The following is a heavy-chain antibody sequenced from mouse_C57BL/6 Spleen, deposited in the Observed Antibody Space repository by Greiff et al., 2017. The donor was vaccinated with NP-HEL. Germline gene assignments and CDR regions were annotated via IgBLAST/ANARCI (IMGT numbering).Heavy chain of an antibody. D-gene: IGHD1-1*01. J-gene: IGHJ4*01. CDR2: IDPSDSYT. V-gene: IGHV1-59*01. Sequence: QVQLQQPGAELVRPGTSVKLSCKASGYTFTSYWMHWVKQRPGQGLEWIGVIDPSDSYTNYNQKFKGKATLTVDTSSSTAYMQLSSLTSEDSAVYYCARRGLFHYGRAYYAMDYWGQGTSVTVSS. CDR3: ARRGLFHYGRAYYAMDY. CDR1: GYTFTSYW.